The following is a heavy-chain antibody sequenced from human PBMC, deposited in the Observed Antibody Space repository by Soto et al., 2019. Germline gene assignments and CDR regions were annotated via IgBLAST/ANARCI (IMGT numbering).Heavy chain of an antibody. CDR2: ISGSGVDT. CDR3: AKGRGDGYYFDF. Sequence: PGGSLRLSCAASGFTFNSYTMSWVRQAPGKGLEWVSGISGSGVDTYYADSVKGRFTISRDNFKNTLFLRMNSLRAEDAALYYCAKGRGDGYYFDFWGQGALVTVSS. V-gene: IGHV3-23*01. J-gene: IGHJ4*02. D-gene: IGHD2-21*01. CDR1: GFTFNSYT.